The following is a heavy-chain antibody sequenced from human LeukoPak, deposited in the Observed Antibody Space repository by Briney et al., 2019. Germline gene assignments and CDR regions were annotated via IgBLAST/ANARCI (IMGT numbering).Heavy chain of an antibody. J-gene: IGHJ4*02. CDR3: ARRREWLARHFDY. CDR2: INHSGST. D-gene: IGHD6-19*01. Sequence: SETLSLTCAVYGGSFSGYYRSWIRQPPGKGLEWIGEINHSGSTNYNPSLKSRVTISVDTSKNQFSLKLSSVTAADTAVYYCARRREWLARHFDYWGQGTLVTVSS. V-gene: IGHV4-34*01. CDR1: GGSFSGYY.